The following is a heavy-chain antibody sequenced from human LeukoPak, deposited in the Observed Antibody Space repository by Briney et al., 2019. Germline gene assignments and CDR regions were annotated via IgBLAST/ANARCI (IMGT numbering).Heavy chain of an antibody. CDR1: GFTFISYG. D-gene: IGHD2-21*02. V-gene: IGHV3-74*01. CDR2: INTDGSST. Sequence: GGSLRLSCAVSGFTFISYGMQWVRQAPGKGLAWVSRINTDGSSTTYADSVKGRFTISRDNAKNTLYLQMNSLRAEDTAVYYCARELPREVTLDYWGQGALVTVSS. CDR3: ARELPREVTLDY. J-gene: IGHJ4*01.